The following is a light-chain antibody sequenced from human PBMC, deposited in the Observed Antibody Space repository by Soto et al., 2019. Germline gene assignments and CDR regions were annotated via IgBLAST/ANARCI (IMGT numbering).Light chain of an antibody. J-gene: IGKJ2*01. V-gene: IGKV2-28*01. CDR3: MQSVQIPQT. CDR1: QSLLHSNGYNY. Sequence: DIVMTQSPLSLPVTPGEPASISCRSSQSLLHSNGYNYLDWYLQKPGQSPQLLIYLGSNRASGVPDRFSGSGSGTDFTLKISRVEAEDVGVYYCMQSVQIPQTFGQGTKLELK. CDR2: LGS.